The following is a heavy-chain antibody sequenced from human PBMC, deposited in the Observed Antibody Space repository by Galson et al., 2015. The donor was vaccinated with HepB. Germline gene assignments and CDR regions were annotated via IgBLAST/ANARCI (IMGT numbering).Heavy chain of an antibody. V-gene: IGHV3-66*01. J-gene: IGHJ3*02. D-gene: IGHD7-27*01. CDR2: IYSGGSI. CDR1: GFTVSSNY. CDR3: ARPFNWGSRGDAFDI. Sequence: SLRLSCAASGFTVSSNYMSWVRQAPGKGLEWVSVIYSGGSIYYADSVKGRFTISRDNAKNSLYLQMNSLRAEDTAVYYCARPFNWGSRGDAFDIWGQGTMVTVSS.